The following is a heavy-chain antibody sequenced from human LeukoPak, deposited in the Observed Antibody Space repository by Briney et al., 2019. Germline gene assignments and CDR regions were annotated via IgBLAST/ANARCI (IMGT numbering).Heavy chain of an antibody. CDR1: GSSISSWY. D-gene: IGHD6-19*01. V-gene: IGHV4-59*01. Sequence: SETLPLTCTVSGSSISSWYWSWIRQPPGKGLEWIGYIYDSGNTNYNPSLKTRVTISADTSKNQLSLNLTSVTAADTAVYYCARETKLMGYSSGLGFNYWGQGTLVTVSS. J-gene: IGHJ4*02. CDR2: IYDSGNT. CDR3: ARETKLMGYSSGLGFNY.